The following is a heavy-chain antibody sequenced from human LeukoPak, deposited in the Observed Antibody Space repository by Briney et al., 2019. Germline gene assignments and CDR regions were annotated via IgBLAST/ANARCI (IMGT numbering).Heavy chain of an antibody. CDR2: ISGSGGST. J-gene: IGHJ4*02. CDR3: AKDRIYSNYFDY. D-gene: IGHD4-11*01. Sequence: GGSLRLSCAASGFTFSSYAMSWVRQAPGKGLEWVSAISGSGGSTYYADPVKGRFTISRDNSKNTLYLQMNSLRAEDTAVYYCAKDRIYSNYFDYWGQGTLVTVSS. V-gene: IGHV3-23*01. CDR1: GFTFSSYA.